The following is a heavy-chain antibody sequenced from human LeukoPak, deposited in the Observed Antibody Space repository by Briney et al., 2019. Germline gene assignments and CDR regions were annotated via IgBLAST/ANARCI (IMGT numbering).Heavy chain of an antibody. V-gene: IGHV3-23*01. CDR1: GFTFSSYA. CDR3: AKHKTPGRGAFDI. Sequence: GGSLRLSCAASGFTFSSYAKSWVRQAPGKGLEWVSAISGSGGSTYYADSVKGRFTISRDNSKNTLYLQMNSLRAEDTAVYYCAKHKTPGRGAFDIWGQGTMVTVSS. CDR2: ISGSGGST. J-gene: IGHJ3*02. D-gene: IGHD1-14*01.